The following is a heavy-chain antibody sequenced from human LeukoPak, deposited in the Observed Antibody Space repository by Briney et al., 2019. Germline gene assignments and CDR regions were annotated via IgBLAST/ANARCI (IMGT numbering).Heavy chain of an antibody. D-gene: IGHD4-23*01. CDR3: ARHGDGCNVDAFDI. J-gene: IGHJ3*02. V-gene: IGHV4-39*01. CDR2: IYYTGST. Sequence: KSSETLSLTCTVSGGSIRRSSYYCGWTRQPPGKGLEWIGSIYYTGSTYYNPALKSRVTMSIDTSKNQFSLKLSSVTAADTAVYYCARHGDGCNVDAFDIWGQGTMVTVSS. CDR1: GGSIRRSSYY.